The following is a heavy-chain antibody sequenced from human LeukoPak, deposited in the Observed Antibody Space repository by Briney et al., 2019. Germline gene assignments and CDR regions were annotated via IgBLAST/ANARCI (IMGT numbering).Heavy chain of an antibody. Sequence: PGGSLRLSCAASGFTFSSYWMSWVRQAPGKGLEWVANIKQDGSEKYYVDSVKGRFTISRDNAKNSLYLQMNSLRAEDTAVYYCARADSSGWYDFDYWGQGTLVTVSS. D-gene: IGHD6-19*01. CDR1: GFTFSSYW. J-gene: IGHJ4*02. V-gene: IGHV3-7*04. CDR2: IKQDGSEK. CDR3: ARADSSGWYDFDY.